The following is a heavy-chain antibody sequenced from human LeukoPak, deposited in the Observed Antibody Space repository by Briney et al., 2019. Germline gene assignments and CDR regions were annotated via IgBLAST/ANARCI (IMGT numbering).Heavy chain of an antibody. Sequence: SETLSLTCTVSGGSISIYYWTWIRQPPGKGLEWIGYIYYSGSTNYNPSLKSRVTISVDTSKNQFSLKLSSVTAADTAVYYCAAGSESYDSRGYSYYLDYWGRGTLVTVSS. CDR3: AAGSESYDSRGYSYYLDY. V-gene: IGHV4-59*01. CDR2: IYYSGST. CDR1: GGSISIYY. J-gene: IGHJ4*02. D-gene: IGHD3-22*01.